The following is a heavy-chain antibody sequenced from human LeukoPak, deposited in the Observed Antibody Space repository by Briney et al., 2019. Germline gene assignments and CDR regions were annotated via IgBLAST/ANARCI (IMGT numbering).Heavy chain of an antibody. CDR3: ARDLSLSGSGDGWFDP. Sequence: ASVKVSCMASGYTFTSYGISWVRQAPGQGLEWMGWISAYNGNTNYAQKLQGRVTMTTDTSTSTAYMELRSLRSDDTAVYYCARDLSLSGSGDGWFDPWGQGTLVTVSS. V-gene: IGHV1-18*01. CDR2: ISAYNGNT. D-gene: IGHD3-10*01. J-gene: IGHJ5*02. CDR1: GYTFTSYG.